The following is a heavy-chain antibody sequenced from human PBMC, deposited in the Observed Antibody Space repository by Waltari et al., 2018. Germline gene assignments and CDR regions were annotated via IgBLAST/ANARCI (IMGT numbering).Heavy chain of an antibody. Sequence: EVQLLESGGGLVQPGGSLRLSCAASGFTFSSYAMSWVRQAPGKGLEWVSAISGSGGSTYYADSVKGRFTISRDNSKNTLYLQMNSLRAEDTAVYYCARESSWGVTWIQLHRGSNWFDPWGQGTLVTVSS. CDR1: GFTFSSYA. V-gene: IGHV3-23*01. CDR3: ARESSWGVTWIQLHRGSNWFDP. D-gene: IGHD5-18*01. J-gene: IGHJ5*02. CDR2: ISGSGGST.